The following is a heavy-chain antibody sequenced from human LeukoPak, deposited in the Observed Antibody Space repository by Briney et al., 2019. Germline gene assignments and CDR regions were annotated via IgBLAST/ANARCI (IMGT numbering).Heavy chain of an antibody. V-gene: IGHV1-2*02. CDR1: GYTFTGYY. J-gene: IGHJ4*02. Sequence: ASVKVSCKASGYTFTGYYMHWVRQAPGQGLEWMGWINPNSGGTNYAQKFQGRVTMTRDTSISTAYMELSRLRSDDTAVYYCARVLRGYSGYDSYFYWGQGTLVTVSS. CDR3: ARVLRGYSGYDSYFY. D-gene: IGHD5-12*01. CDR2: INPNSGGT.